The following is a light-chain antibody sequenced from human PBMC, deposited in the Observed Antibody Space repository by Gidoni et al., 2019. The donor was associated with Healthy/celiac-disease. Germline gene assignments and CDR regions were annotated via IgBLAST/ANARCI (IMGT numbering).Light chain of an antibody. CDR3: QQSYSTPQT. J-gene: IGKJ1*01. V-gene: IGKV1-39*01. CDR1: QSISSY. Sequence: DIQMTQSPSSLSASVGDRVTITCRASQSISSYLNWYQQKPGKAPKLLIYAASSLQSGVPSRVSGSGSGTEFTLTISSLQPEDFATYYCQQSYSTPQTFGQXTKVEIK. CDR2: AAS.